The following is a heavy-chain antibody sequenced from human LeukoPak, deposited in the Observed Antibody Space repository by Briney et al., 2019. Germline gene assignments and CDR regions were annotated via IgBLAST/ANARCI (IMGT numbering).Heavy chain of an antibody. D-gene: IGHD3-22*01. CDR1: GYTFTGYY. V-gene: IGHV1-2*02. CDR3: ARGSSGYYDSSGYKV. J-gene: IGHJ4*02. Sequence: GSSVKVSCKASGYTFTGYYMHWVRQAPGQGLEWMGWINPNSGGTNYAQKFQGRVTMTRDTSISTAYMELSRLRSDDTAVYYCARGSSGYYDSSGYKVWGQGTLVTVSS. CDR2: INPNSGGT.